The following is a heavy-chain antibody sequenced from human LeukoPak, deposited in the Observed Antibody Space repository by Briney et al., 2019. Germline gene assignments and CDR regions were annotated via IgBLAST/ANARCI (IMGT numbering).Heavy chain of an antibody. V-gene: IGHV3-23*01. CDR2: ISGSGGST. Sequence: GGSLCLSCAASGFTFSSYAMSWVRQAPGKGLEWVSAISGSGGSTYYADSVKGRFTISRDNSKNTLYLQMNSLRAEDTAVYHCAKAVGYGSGGDCDYWGQGALVIVAS. J-gene: IGHJ4*02. CDR1: GFTFSSYA. D-gene: IGHD3-10*01. CDR3: AKAVGYGSGGDCDY.